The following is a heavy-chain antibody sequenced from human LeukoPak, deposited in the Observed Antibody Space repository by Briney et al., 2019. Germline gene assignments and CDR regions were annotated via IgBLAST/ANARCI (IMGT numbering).Heavy chain of an antibody. V-gene: IGHV1-18*01. Sequence: ASVKVSCKASGYTFTSYGISWVRQAPGQGLEWMGWISAYNGNTNYAQKLQGRVTMTTDTSTSTAYMELRSLRSDDTAVYYCATLMGGSDDNDAFDIWGQGTMVTVSS. J-gene: IGHJ3*02. D-gene: IGHD1-26*01. CDR3: ATLMGGSDDNDAFDI. CDR2: ISAYNGNT. CDR1: GYTFTSYG.